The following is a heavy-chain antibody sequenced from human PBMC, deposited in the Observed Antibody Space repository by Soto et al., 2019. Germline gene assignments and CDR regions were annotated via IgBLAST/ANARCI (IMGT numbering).Heavy chain of an antibody. D-gene: IGHD6-13*01. Sequence: GASVKVSCKASGYTFTSYAMHWVRQAPGQRLEWMGWINAGNGNTKYSQKFQGRVTITRDTSASTAYMELSSLRSEDTAVYYCAVAGYSSSWYRDYDGMDVWGQGTKVTVSS. J-gene: IGHJ6*02. CDR3: AVAGYSSSWYRDYDGMDV. CDR1: GYTFTSYA. V-gene: IGHV1-3*01. CDR2: INAGNGNT.